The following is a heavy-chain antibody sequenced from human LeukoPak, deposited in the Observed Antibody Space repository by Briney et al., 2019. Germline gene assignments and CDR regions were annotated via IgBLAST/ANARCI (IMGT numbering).Heavy chain of an antibody. V-gene: IGHV3-7*01. CDR3: ARGLSSGWPFKY. CDR2: IKQDGSEK. CDR1: GFTFSNYW. J-gene: IGHJ4*02. D-gene: IGHD6-19*01. Sequence: GGSLRLSCAASGFTFSNYWMSWVRQAPGKGLEWVANIKQDGSEKNYVNSVKGRFTISRDNAKNSLFLQMNSLRAEDTAVYYCARGLSSGWPFKYWGQGTLVTVSS.